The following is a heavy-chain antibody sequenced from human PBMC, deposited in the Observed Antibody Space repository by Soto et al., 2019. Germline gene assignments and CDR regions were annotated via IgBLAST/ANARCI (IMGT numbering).Heavy chain of an antibody. J-gene: IGHJ4*02. CDR1: GYTFTSYY. D-gene: IGHD2-21*02. CDR3: AREGSCGGDCYSTFYYFDY. Sequence: ASVKVSCKASGYTFTSYYMHWVRQAPGQGLEWMGIINPSGGSTSYAQKFQGRVTMTRDTSTSTVYMELSSLRSEDTAVYYCAREGSCGGDCYSTFYYFDYWGQGTLVTVSS. CDR2: INPSGGST. V-gene: IGHV1-46*01.